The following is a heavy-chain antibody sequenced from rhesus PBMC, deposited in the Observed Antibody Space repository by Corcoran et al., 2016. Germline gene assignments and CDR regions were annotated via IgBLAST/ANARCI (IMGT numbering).Heavy chain of an antibody. J-gene: IGHJ1*01. V-gene: IGHV6-1*01. CDR1: GDSVSSNSAT. CDR3: ARGPTRIAAGEYFEF. CDR2: TYNRSKWYN. D-gene: IGHD6-13*01. Sequence: QVQLQESGPGLVKPSQTLSLTCAISGDSVSSNSATCNWIRQSPSRGLEWLGRTYNRSKWYNDYAQSVQKRITINPDTSKNQFSLQLNSVTPEDMAVYYCARGPTRIAAGEYFEFWGQGALVTVSS.